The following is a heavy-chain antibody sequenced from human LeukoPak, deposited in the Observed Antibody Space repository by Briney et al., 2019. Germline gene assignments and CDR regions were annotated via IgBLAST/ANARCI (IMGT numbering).Heavy chain of an antibody. D-gene: IGHD3-22*01. CDR1: GFTVSSNY. V-gene: IGHV3-66*01. CDR3: ARSHGIYYDSSGYYPRGYYFDY. CDR2: IYSGGIT. J-gene: IGHJ4*02. Sequence: PGGSLRLSCAASGFTVSSNYISWGRQAPGKGLECVSVIYSGGITYYADSVKGRFTISRGNSKNTLYLQMNSLRAEDTAVYYCARSHGIYYDSSGYYPRGYYFDYWGQGTLVTVSS.